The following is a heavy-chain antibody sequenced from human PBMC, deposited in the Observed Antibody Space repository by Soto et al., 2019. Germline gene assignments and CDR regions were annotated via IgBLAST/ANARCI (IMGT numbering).Heavy chain of an antibody. D-gene: IGHD1-1*01. CDR2: IYDSGIT. CDR3: AGGYPQLFDY. CDR1: NGSISHYY. J-gene: IGHJ4*02. V-gene: IGHV4-59*01. Sequence: QVQLQESGPGLVRPSEALSLTCTVSNGSISHYYWSWIRQSPGKGLEWIASIYDSGITNYNPSLNSRVPLSVDTSQNQFSLKLSSVTAADTATYYCAGGYPQLFDYWGQGILVTVSS.